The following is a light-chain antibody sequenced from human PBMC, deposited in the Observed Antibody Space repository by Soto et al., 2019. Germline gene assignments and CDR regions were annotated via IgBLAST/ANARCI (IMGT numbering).Light chain of an antibody. CDR2: EDN. V-gene: IGLV6-57*02. CDR1: SGSIDSNY. J-gene: IGLJ2*01. Sequence: NFMLTQPHSVSESPGKTVTISCTGSSGSIDSNYVQWYQQRPGSAPTTVIYEDNQRPSGVPDRFSGSIDSSSNSASLTISGLKTEDEADYCCQSYDSSNHEVVFGGGTKLTVL. CDR3: QSYDSSNHEVV.